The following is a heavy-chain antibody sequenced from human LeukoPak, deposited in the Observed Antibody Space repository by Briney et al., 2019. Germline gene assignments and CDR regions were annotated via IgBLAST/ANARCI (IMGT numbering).Heavy chain of an antibody. CDR3: ATGIKYSSGWYPPYNWFDP. Sequence: ASVNVSCKASGYTFTGYYMHWVRQAPGQGLEWMGRINPNSGGTNYAQKFQGRVTMTRDTSISTAYMELSRLRSDDTAVYYCATGIKYSSGWYPPYNWFDPWGQGTLVTVSS. J-gene: IGHJ5*02. CDR2: INPNSGGT. CDR1: GYTFTGYY. V-gene: IGHV1-2*06. D-gene: IGHD6-19*01.